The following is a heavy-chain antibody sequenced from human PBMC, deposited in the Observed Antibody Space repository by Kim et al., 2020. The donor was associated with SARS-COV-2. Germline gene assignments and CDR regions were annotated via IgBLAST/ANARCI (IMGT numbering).Heavy chain of an antibody. V-gene: IGHV3-23*01. D-gene: IGHD2-2*01. CDR3: TKRTSGAWPFDY. Sequence: GSLRLSCEASGFTFTSYAMTWVRQAPGKGLGWVASIGITGGNTYYADSVKGRFTISRDNSRDTLFLHMNSLRAEDTAVYYCTKRTSGAWPFDYWGQGTLVTVSS. CDR1: GFTFTSYA. J-gene: IGHJ4*02. CDR2: IGITGGNT.